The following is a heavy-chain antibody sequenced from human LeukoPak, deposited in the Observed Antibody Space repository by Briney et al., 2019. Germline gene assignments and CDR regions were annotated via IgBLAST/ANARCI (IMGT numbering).Heavy chain of an antibody. V-gene: IGHV3-23*01. Sequence: GGSLRLSCAASGFTFSSYAMSWVRQAPGEGLEWVSTISASAGSTHYADSLKGRFTISRDNSKNTLYLQMNSLRVEDTAIYYCAKDIGFGSGSYYKPFDYWGQGTLVTVSS. CDR1: GFTFSSYA. J-gene: IGHJ4*02. D-gene: IGHD3-10*01. CDR3: AKDIGFGSGSYYKPFDY. CDR2: ISASAGST.